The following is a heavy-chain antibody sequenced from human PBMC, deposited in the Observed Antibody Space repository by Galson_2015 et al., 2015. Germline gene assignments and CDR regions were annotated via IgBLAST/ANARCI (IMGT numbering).Heavy chain of an antibody. D-gene: IGHD1-26*01. Sequence: SVKVSCKASGYTFTSYDINWVRQASGQGLEWMGWMNHNSGTTGYAQKFQGRVTMTRNNSISTAYMELSSLRSEDTAVYYCARVSGSFRYYYYYMDVWGRGTTVTVSS. CDR1: GYTFTSYD. CDR3: ARVSGSFRYYYYYMDV. J-gene: IGHJ6*03. CDR2: MNHNSGTT. V-gene: IGHV1-8*01.